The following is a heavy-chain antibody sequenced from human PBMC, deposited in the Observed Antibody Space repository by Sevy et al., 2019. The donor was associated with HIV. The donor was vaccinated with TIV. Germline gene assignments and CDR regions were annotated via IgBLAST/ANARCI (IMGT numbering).Heavy chain of an antibody. CDR1: GFTFSSYA. D-gene: IGHD6-13*01. V-gene: IGHV3-30-3*01. CDR2: ISYDGSNK. Sequence: GGSLRLSCAASGFTFSSYAMHWVRQAPGKGLEWVAVISYDGSNKYYADSVKGRFTISRDNSKNTLYLQMNSLRAEDTAVYYCARDERIAGGRYYYYSYMDVWGKGTTVTVSS. CDR3: ARDERIAGGRYYYYSYMDV. J-gene: IGHJ6*03.